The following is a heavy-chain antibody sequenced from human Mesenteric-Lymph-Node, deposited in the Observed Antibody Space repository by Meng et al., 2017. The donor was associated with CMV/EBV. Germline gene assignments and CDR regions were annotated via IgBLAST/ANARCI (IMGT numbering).Heavy chain of an antibody. D-gene: IGHD3-22*01. V-gene: IGHV3-21*04. CDR1: GFTFSSYS. CDR3: ANDAYYDSSGYRKRGGKIDY. Sequence: GGSLRLSCAASGFTFSSYSMNWVRQAPGKGLEWVSSISSSSSYIYYADSVKGRFTISRDNSKNTLYLQMNSLRAEDTAVYYCANDAYYDSSGYRKRGGKIDYWGQGTLVTVSS. CDR2: ISSSSSYI. J-gene: IGHJ4*02.